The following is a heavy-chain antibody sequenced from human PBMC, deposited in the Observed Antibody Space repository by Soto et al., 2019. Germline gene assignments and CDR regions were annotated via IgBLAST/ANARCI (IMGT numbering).Heavy chain of an antibody. CDR3: ARVAVSNSSGWYGAFDI. V-gene: IGHV1-2*04. CDR1: GYTFTGYY. CDR2: INPNSGGT. D-gene: IGHD6-19*01. J-gene: IGHJ3*02. Sequence: ASVKVSCKASGYTFTGYYMHWVRQAPGQGLGWMGWINPNSGGTNYAQKFQGWVTMTRDTSISTAYMELSRLRSDDTAVYYCARVAVSNSSGWYGAFDIWGQGTMVTVS.